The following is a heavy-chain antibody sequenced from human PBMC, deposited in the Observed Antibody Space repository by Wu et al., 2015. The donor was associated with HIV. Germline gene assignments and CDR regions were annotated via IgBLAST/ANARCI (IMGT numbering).Heavy chain of an antibody. J-gene: IGHJ4*02. CDR1: GGSFSRSG. CDR3: ARGLDYYGSGSYGSVSDY. D-gene: IGHD3-10*01. Sequence: QVQLVQSGAEVKKPGSSVKVSCKASGGSFSRSGISWVRQAPGKGFEWMGRIIPNHGGANYAEKFEGRVTITADEATNTAYMDLSRLRSEDTAVYYCARGLDYYGSGSYGSVSDYWGQGTLVTVSS. V-gene: IGHV1-69*11. CDR2: IIPNHGGA.